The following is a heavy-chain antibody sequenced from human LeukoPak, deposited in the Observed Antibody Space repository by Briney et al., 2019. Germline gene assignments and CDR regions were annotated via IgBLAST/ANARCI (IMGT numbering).Heavy chain of an antibody. CDR2: ISAYNGNT. CDR3: ASSSWDGAFDI. J-gene: IGHJ3*02. V-gene: IGHV1-18*01. D-gene: IGHD6-13*01. CDR1: GYTFTSYG. Sequence: ASVKVSCKASGYTFTSYGISWVRQAPGEGLEWMGWISAYNGNTNYAQKLQGRVTMTTDTSTSTAYMELRSLRSDGTAVYYCASSSWDGAFDIWGQGTMVTVSS.